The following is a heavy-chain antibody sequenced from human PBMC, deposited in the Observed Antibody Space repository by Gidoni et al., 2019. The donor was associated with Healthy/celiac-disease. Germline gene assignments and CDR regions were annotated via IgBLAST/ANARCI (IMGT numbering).Heavy chain of an antibody. J-gene: IGHJ4*02. Sequence: QVQRVESGGGVVQPGGSVRLSCASSGFAFSSYAMHWVRQAPGKGLEWVAVISYDGSNKYYADSVKGRFTISRDNSKNTLYLQMNSLRAEDTAVYYCARGLASILTGYCYWGQGTLVTVSS. CDR2: ISYDGSNK. CDR1: GFAFSSYA. D-gene: IGHD3-9*01. V-gene: IGHV3-30-3*01. CDR3: ARGLASILTGYCY.